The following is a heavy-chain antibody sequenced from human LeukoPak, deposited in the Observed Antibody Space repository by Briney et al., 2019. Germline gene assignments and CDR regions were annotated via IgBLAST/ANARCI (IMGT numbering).Heavy chain of an antibody. J-gene: IGHJ4*02. V-gene: IGHV3-30*02. CDR3: AKDPGYCSGGSCYYFDY. D-gene: IGHD2-15*01. Sequence: GGSLRLSCAASGFTFSGYGMHWVRQAPGKGLEWVAFIRYDGSNKYYEDSVKGRFTISRYNSKNTLYLQMNSLRAEDTAVYYCAKDPGYCSGGSCYYFDYWGQGTLVTVSS. CDR2: IRYDGSNK. CDR1: GFTFSGYG.